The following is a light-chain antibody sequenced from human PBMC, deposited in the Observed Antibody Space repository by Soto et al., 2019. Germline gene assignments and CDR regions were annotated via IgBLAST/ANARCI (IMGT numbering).Light chain of an antibody. CDR2: KAS. CDR1: QSISNW. J-gene: IGKJ2*02. Sequence: DIQMTQSPSTLSASVGDRVTITCRASQSISNWLAWYQQKPGKAPKLLIYKASSLESGVPSRFSGSGSGTEFTLTISSLQPDDFATYYCQQYNSYSRTFAQGTKLEIK. CDR3: QQYNSYSRT. V-gene: IGKV1-5*03.